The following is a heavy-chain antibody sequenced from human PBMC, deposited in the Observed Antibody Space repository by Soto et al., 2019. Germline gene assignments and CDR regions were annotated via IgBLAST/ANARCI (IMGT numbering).Heavy chain of an antibody. CDR2: IDPRGGDT. CDR1: GYTFNRHY. D-gene: IGHD1-26*01. J-gene: IGHJ4*02. V-gene: IGHV1-46*02. Sequence: QVQLVQSGAEVRKPGASVKVSCKASGYTFNRHYIQWVRQAPGQGLEWMGMIDPRGGDTNYAKKFQGRGTLTSDTSTSTVYMELSSLRSEDTAVYYCAKRRGVGLTRSSLDYWGPGTVVIFSS. CDR3: AKRRGVGLTRSSLDY.